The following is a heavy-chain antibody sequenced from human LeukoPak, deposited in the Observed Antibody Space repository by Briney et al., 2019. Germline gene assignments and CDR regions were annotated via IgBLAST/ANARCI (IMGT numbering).Heavy chain of an antibody. D-gene: IGHD1-20*01. CDR1: GDSINDSTYY. V-gene: IGHV4-39*07. J-gene: IGHJ5*02. CDR2: IDYSGST. Sequence: SETLSLTCTVSGDSINDSTYYWGWIRQPPGKGLEWIGNIDYSGSTYYNPSLKSRVTISVDTSNNQFSLKLNSVTAADTAVYYCAREIHLTGIPVGMVPWGQGTLVTVSS. CDR3: AREIHLTGIPVGMVP.